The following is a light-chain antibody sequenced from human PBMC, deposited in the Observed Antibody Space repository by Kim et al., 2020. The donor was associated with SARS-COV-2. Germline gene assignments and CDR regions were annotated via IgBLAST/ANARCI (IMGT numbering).Light chain of an antibody. CDR1: SSNIGSNY. CDR3: AAWDDSLSGRV. Sequence: GQRVTISCSGSSSNIGSNYVYWYQQLPGPAPKLLIYRNTQRTSGVPDRFSGSKSGTSASLAISGLRSEDEADYYCAAWDDSLSGRVFGGGTQLTVL. J-gene: IGLJ3*02. V-gene: IGLV1-47*01. CDR2: RNT.